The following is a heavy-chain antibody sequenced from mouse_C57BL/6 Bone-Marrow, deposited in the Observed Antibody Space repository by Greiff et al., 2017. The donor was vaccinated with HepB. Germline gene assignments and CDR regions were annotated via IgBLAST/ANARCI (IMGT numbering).Heavy chain of an antibody. V-gene: IGHV5-9*01. D-gene: IGHD1-1*01. CDR3: ASPYYYGSSYGFAY. CDR2: ISGGGGNT. CDR1: GFTFSSYT. J-gene: IGHJ3*01. Sequence: EVQLVESGGGLVKPGGSLKLSCAASGFTFSSYTMSWVRQTPEKRLEWVATISGGGGNTYYPDSVKGRFTISRDNAKNTLYLQMSSLRSEDTALYYCASPYYYGSSYGFAYWGQGTLVTVSA.